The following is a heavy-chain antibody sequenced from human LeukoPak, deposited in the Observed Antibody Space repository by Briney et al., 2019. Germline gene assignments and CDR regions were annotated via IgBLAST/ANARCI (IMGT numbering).Heavy chain of an antibody. CDR2: IIPIFGTA. Sequence: SVKVSCKASGGTFSSYAISWVRQAPGQGLEWMGGIIPIFGTANYAQKFQGRVTITADKSTSTAYMELSSLRSEDTAVYYCARRAFLQSDTFDMWGQGTMVTVSS. V-gene: IGHV1-69*06. D-gene: IGHD5-24*01. CDR3: ARRAFLQSDTFDM. CDR1: GGTFSSYA. J-gene: IGHJ3*02.